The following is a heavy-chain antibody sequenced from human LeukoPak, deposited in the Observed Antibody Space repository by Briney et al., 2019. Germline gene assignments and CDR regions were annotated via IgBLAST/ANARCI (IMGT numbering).Heavy chain of an antibody. V-gene: IGHV4-34*01. J-gene: IGHJ5*02. CDR2: INHSGST. CDR3: ARLKGQQYSSSVWFDP. D-gene: IGHD6-6*01. Sequence: SETLSLTCAVYGGSFSGYYWSWIRQPPGKGLEWIGEINHSGSTNYNPSLKSRVTISVDTSKNQFSLKLSSVTAADTAVYYCARLKGQQYSSSVWFDPWGQGTLVTVSS. CDR1: GGSFSGYY.